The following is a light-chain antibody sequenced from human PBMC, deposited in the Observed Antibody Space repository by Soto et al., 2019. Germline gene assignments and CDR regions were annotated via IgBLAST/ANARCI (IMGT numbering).Light chain of an antibody. CDR2: DAS. CDR1: QSVSSY. Sequence: EIVLTQSPATLSLSPGERATLSCRSSQSVSSYLAWYRQIPGQAPRLLIYDASKRATGIPDRFSGGGSGTDFTLTISRLEPEDFAVYYCQQYGSSGVTFGPGTKVDIK. V-gene: IGKV3-20*01. CDR3: QQYGSSGVT. J-gene: IGKJ3*01.